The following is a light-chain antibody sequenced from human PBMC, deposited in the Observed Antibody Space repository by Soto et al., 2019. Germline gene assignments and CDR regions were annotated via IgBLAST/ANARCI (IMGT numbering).Light chain of an antibody. CDR3: QQYGSSPYT. J-gene: IGKJ2*01. Sequence: EIVLTQSPGTLSLSPGEGATLSCRASQSVSRSYLAWYQQKPGQAPRLLIYGASSRATGIPDRFSGSGSGTDFTLTISRLEPEDFAVYYCQQYGSSPYTFGQGTKLEIK. CDR1: QSVSRSY. V-gene: IGKV3-20*01. CDR2: GAS.